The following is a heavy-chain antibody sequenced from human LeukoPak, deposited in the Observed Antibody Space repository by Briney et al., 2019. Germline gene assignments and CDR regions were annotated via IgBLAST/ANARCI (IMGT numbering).Heavy chain of an antibody. D-gene: IGHD6-19*01. CDR3: ARGRNQWLIPDGYLQE. CDR2: ISAYSGDT. V-gene: IGHV1-18*01. J-gene: IGHJ1*01. CDR1: GYTFTSYG. Sequence: ASVKVSCKASGYTFTSYGISWVRQAPGQGLEWVGWISAYSGDTEYAQKFQGRVTMSTDSSTNTVYLEVRDLRSDDTAIYYCARGRNQWLIPDGYLQEWGQGTLVTVSS.